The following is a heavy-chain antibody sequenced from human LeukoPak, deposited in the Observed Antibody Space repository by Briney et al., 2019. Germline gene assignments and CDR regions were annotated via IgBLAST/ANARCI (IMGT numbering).Heavy chain of an antibody. J-gene: IGHJ3*02. Sequence: PSQTLSLTCTVSGGSISSGDYYWSWIRQPPGKGLEWIGYIYYSRSTYYNPSLKSPVTISTDTSKNQFSLKLSSVTAADTAVYYCASFLPTYYYDSSGSDAFDIWGQGTMVTVSS. D-gene: IGHD3-22*01. CDR3: ASFLPTYYYDSSGSDAFDI. V-gene: IGHV4-30-4*01. CDR2: IYYSRST. CDR1: GGSISSGDYY.